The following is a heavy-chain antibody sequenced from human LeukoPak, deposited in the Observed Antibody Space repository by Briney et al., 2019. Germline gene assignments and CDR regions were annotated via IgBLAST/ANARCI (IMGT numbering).Heavy chain of an antibody. CDR2: VYPGDSDT. J-gene: IGHJ4*02. CDR3: ARHEVRSSSLLTFDY. CDR1: GYSFTSYW. V-gene: IGHV5-51*01. Sequence: GESLKISCKGLGYSFTSYWIGWVRQMPGKGLELMGIVYPGDSDTRYSPSFQGQVTISADKSISTAYLQWSSLKASDTAMYYCARHEVRSSSLLTFDYWGQGTLVTVSS. D-gene: IGHD6-13*01.